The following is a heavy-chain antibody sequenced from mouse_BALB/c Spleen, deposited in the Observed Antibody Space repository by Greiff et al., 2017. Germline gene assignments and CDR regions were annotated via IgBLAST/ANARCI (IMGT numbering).Heavy chain of an antibody. V-gene: IGHV10-1*02. CDR2: IRSKSNNYAT. D-gene: IGHD4-1*01. Sequence: EVQLQESGGGLVQPKGSLKLSCAASGFTFNTYAMNWVRQAPGKGLEWVARIRSKSNNYATYYADSVKDRFTISRDDSQSMLYLQMNNLKTEDTAMYYCVRLTGKYFDYWGQGTTLTVSS. CDR1: GFTFNTYA. CDR3: VRLTGKYFDY. J-gene: IGHJ2*01.